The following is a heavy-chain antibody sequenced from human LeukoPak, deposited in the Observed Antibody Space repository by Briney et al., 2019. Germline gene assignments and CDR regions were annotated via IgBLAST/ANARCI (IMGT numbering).Heavy chain of an antibody. CDR1: GGSISSSSYY. J-gene: IGHJ4*02. CDR3: ARAVRQVYFDY. V-gene: IGHV4-61*02. CDR2: IYTSGST. Sequence: KTSESLSLTCTVSGGSISSSSYYWSWIRQPAGKGLEWIGRIYTSGSTNYNPSLKSRVTISVDTSKNQFSLKLSSVTAADTAVYYCARAVRQVYFDYWGQGTLVTVSS. D-gene: IGHD6-19*01.